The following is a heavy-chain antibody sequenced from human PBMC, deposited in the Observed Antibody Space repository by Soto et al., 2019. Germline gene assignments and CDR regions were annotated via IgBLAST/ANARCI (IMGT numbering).Heavy chain of an antibody. J-gene: IGHJ4*02. D-gene: IGHD3-22*01. CDR1: GYSFSTYW. CDR3: ARRGYHGSIGYYY. Sequence: GESLKISCQSSGYSFSTYWIAWVRQMPGKGLECMGIIDPGDSDTRYSPSFQGQVTISADKSISTAYLQWSSLKASDTALYYCARRGYHGSIGYYYWGEGILVTDS. CDR2: IDPGDSDT. V-gene: IGHV5-51*01.